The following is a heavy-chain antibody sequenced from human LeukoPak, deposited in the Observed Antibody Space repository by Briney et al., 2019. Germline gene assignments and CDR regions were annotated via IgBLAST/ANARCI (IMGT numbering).Heavy chain of an antibody. CDR1: GYTFTTCT. J-gene: IGHJ3*02. Sequence: ASVKVSCKASGYTFTTCTMHWVRQAPGQRLEWMGWINAGNGNTKYSREFQGSVTLTRDTSANTAYMELSSLRSEDTAVYYCATYPLVYRDAFDIWGQGTLVTVSS. V-gene: IGHV1-3*01. CDR2: INAGNGNT. CDR3: ATYPLVYRDAFDI. D-gene: IGHD5/OR15-5a*01.